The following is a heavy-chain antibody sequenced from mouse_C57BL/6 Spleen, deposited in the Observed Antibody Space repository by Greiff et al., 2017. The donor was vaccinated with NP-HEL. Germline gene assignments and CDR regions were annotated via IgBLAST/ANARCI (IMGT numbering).Heavy chain of an antibody. Sequence: VQLVESGPELVKPGASVKISCKASGYAFSSSWMNWVKQRPGKGLEWIGRIYPGDGDTNYNGKFKGKATLTADKSSSTAYMQLSSLTSEDSAVYCCARVYSNYYLDYWGQGTTLTVSS. CDR2: IYPGDGDT. CDR1: GYAFSSSW. CDR3: ARVYSNYYLDY. V-gene: IGHV1-82*01. D-gene: IGHD2-5*01. J-gene: IGHJ2*01.